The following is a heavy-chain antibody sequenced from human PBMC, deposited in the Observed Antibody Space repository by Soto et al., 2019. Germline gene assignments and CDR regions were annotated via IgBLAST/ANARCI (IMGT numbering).Heavy chain of an antibody. CDR3: AKIVGAFDVSDI. V-gene: IGHV3-33*03. CDR1: GFTFSSYG. Sequence: PGGSLRLSCAASGFTFSSYGMHWVRQAPGKGLEWVAVIWYDGREKYYVDSVKGRFTISRDYTKKSLYLQMNSLRAEDTAVYYCAKIVGAFDVSDIWGQGTLVTVSS. J-gene: IGHJ3*02. D-gene: IGHD1-26*01. CDR2: IWYDGREK.